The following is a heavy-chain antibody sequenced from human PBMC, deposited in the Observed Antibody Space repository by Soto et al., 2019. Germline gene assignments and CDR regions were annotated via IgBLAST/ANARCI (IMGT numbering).Heavy chain of an antibody. Sequence: GGSLRLSCSASGFTFSTYAMHWVRQAPGKRLEYVSTLSSNGGSTYYADSVKGRFTISRDNSKNILYLQMSSLRAEDTAVYYCVKDYGGYDGGLERGAFDIWGQGTMVTVSS. J-gene: IGHJ3*02. V-gene: IGHV3-64D*08. CDR3: VKDYGGYDGGLERGAFDI. CDR1: GFTFSTYA. CDR2: LSSNGGST. D-gene: IGHD5-12*01.